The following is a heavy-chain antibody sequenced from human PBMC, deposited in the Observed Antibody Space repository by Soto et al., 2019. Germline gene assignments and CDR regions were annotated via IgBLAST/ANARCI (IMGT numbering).Heavy chain of an antibody. CDR3: TTERYCTNGVCSLYYYGMDV. V-gene: IGHV3-15*01. CDR1: GFTFSNAW. Sequence: EVQLVESGGGLVKPGGSLRLSCAASGFTFSNAWMSWVRQAPGKGLEWVGRIKSKTDGGTTDYAAPVKGRLTISRDDSKNTLYLQMNSLKTEDTAVYYCTTERYCTNGVCSLYYYGMDVWGQGTTVTVSS. CDR2: IKSKTDGGTT. J-gene: IGHJ6*02. D-gene: IGHD2-8*01.